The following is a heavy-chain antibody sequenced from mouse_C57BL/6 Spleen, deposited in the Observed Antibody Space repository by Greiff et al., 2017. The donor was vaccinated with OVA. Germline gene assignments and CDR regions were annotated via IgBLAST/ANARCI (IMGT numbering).Heavy chain of an antibody. J-gene: IGHJ2*01. CDR3: GRSYYDYDGYFDY. V-gene: IGHV5-4*03. Sequence: EVMLVESGGGLVKPGGSLKLSCAASGFTFSSYAMSWVRQTPDKRLEWVATISDGGSYTYYPDNVKGRFTISRDNAKNTLELQMSHRKWEDTTVKYWGRSYYDYDGYFDYGGQGTTLTVSS. CDR2: ISDGGSYT. D-gene: IGHD2-4*01. CDR1: GFTFSSYA.